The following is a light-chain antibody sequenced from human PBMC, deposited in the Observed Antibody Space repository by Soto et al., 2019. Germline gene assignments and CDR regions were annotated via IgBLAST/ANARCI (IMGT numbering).Light chain of an antibody. Sequence: EIVLTQSPGTLSLSPGERATLSCRASQSVSSSYLAWYQQKPGQAPRLLIYGASSRATGIPDRFSGSGSGTDFTLTISRLEPEDVAVYYCQQYGSSPPTFGPGTKVYIK. J-gene: IGKJ3*01. CDR1: QSVSSSY. CDR3: QQYGSSPPT. V-gene: IGKV3-20*01. CDR2: GAS.